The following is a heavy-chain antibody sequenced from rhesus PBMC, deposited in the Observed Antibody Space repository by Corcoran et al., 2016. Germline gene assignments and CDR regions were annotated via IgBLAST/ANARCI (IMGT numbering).Heavy chain of an antibody. Sequence: QVQLQASGPGLVKPSETLSLTCAVSGGSIRSGYSYWRWIRQPPGKGLEWNEYIPCSGSTSYNPSHKSRVTISRDTAKNQVSLKRSSVTAADTAVYYCARGGVGATRWGQGVLVTVSS. CDR1: GGSIRSGYSY. V-gene: IGHV4-122*02. CDR3: ARGGVGATR. D-gene: IGHD1-44*02. CDR2: IPCSGST. J-gene: IGHJ4*01.